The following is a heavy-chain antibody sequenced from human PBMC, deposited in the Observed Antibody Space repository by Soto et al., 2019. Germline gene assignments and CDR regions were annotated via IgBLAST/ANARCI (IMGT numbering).Heavy chain of an antibody. CDR1: GGSVGCYY. V-gene: IGHV4-34*01. CDR2: INHSGSI. CDR3: ARAPDYYDSSGYYYEPQGAAFDI. D-gene: IGHD3-22*01. J-gene: IGHJ3*02. Sequence: PSETLSLTCAVYGGSVGCYYWSWVRQPPGKGLEWIGEINHSGSITYAPSLKSRVTMSVDTSKNQFSLRLNSVTAADTAVYYCARAPDYYDSSGYYYEPQGAAFDIWGQGTMVTVSS.